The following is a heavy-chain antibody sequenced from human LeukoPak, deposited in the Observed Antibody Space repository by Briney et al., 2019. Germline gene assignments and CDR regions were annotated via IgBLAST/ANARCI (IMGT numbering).Heavy chain of an antibody. CDR1: GYTFTDYY. J-gene: IGHJ6*02. Sequence: ASVKVSCKASGYTFTDYYMHWVRQAPGQGLEWMGRINPNSGDTNYALKFQDRVTMTRDTSISTAYMELSRLRSDDTAVYFCARDIGNYYYYGMDVWGQGTTVTVSS. V-gene: IGHV1-2*06. CDR3: ARDIGNYYYYGMDV. CDR2: INPNSGDT. D-gene: IGHD3-10*01.